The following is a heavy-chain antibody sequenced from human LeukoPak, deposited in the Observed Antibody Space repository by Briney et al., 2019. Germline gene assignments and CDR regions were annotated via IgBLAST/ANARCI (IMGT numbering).Heavy chain of an antibody. CDR2: MYSGGRI. V-gene: IGHV3-53*01. D-gene: IGHD5-24*01. Sequence: GGSLRLSCAASGFPVSDHYMNWVRQAPGRGLEWVAVMYSGGRIYYGDSVKGRFTISRDNSKNSLFLQMDSLRADDTALYYCASSLLATTGPLFYWGLGTLVTVSS. CDR3: ASSLLATTGPLFY. J-gene: IGHJ4*02. CDR1: GFPVSDHY.